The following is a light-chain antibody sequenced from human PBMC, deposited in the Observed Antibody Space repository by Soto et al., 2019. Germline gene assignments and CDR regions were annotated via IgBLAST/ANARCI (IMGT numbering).Light chain of an antibody. CDR3: QVWEISSDQDR. CDR2: DDS. CDR1: NIASKS. J-gene: IGLJ1*01. Sequence: SYELTQPPSVSVAPGRPARITSGGNNIASKSVHWYQQRPGQAPVLVLYDDSNRPAGIPERFSGSNSGSTATLTISSVEAGDEADYFCQVWEISSDQDRFGTGTKVTVL. V-gene: IGLV3-21*02.